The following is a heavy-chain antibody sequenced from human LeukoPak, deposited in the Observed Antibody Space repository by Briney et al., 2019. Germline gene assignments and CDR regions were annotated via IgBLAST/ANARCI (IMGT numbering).Heavy chain of an antibody. CDR3: AKGRNDYGYFDY. Sequence: PGGSLRLSCAASGFTFSSYAMSWVRQAPGKGLEWVSAISGSGGSAYYADSVKGRFAISRDNSKNTLYLQMNSLRVEDTAVYYCAKGRNDYGYFDYWGQGTLVTVSS. CDR1: GFTFSSYA. J-gene: IGHJ4*02. V-gene: IGHV3-23*01. CDR2: ISGSGGSA. D-gene: IGHD4-17*01.